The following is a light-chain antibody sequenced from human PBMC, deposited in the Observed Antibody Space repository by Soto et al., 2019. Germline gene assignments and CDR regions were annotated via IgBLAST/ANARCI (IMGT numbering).Light chain of an antibody. CDR1: SSDLGDFTY. V-gene: IGLV2-8*01. J-gene: IGLJ3*02. CDR2: EVT. CDR3: SSRVQTTSAVV. Sequence: QSVLTQPPSASGSPGQSVTITCTGTSSDLGDFTYVSWYQQHPGQVPKLIIYEVTERPSGVPDRFTGSKSGNTASLTVSGLQADDEADYYCSSRVQTTSAVVFGGGTKLTVL.